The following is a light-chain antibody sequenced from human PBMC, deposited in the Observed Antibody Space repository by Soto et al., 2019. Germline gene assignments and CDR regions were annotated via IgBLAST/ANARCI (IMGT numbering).Light chain of an antibody. CDR1: SSDIGDYNY. Sequence: QSVLTQPASVSGSPGQSITISCTGTSSDIGDYNYVSWYQQYPGKAPKLLIFEVTERPSGVSDRFSGSKSGNTASLTISGLQAEDEADYYCSSFSTTDNVKLFGGGTKGTVL. CDR2: EVT. CDR3: SSFSTTDNVKL. V-gene: IGLV2-14*01. J-gene: IGLJ3*02.